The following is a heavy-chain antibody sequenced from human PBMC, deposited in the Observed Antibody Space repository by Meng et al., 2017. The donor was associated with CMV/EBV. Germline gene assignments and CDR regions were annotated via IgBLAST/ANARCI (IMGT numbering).Heavy chain of an antibody. Sequence: SETLSLTCTVSGGSITNNNYYWGWIRQPPGKGLEWIGTIYYSGSTYYNPSLKGRVTISVDTSKNQFSLNLNSVTAADTAVYYCAGDRYYDYVWGSYRFAAFDIWGQGTMVTVSS. CDR2: IYYSGST. CDR1: GGSITNNNYY. V-gene: IGHV4-39*07. J-gene: IGHJ3*02. CDR3: AGDRYYDYVWGSYRFAAFDI. D-gene: IGHD3-16*02.